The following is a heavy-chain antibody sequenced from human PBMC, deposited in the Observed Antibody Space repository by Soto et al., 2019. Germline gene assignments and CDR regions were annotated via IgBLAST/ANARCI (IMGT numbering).Heavy chain of an antibody. V-gene: IGHV1-24*01. D-gene: IGHD3-3*01. CDR1: GYTLTELS. J-gene: IGHJ6*03. CDR2: FDPEDGET. CDR3: AVGGFLDPPHYYMAV. Sequence: ASVKVSCKVSGYTLTELSMHWVRQAPGKGLEWMGGFDPEDGETIYAQKFQGRVTMTEDTSTDTAYMELSSLRSEDTAVYYCAVGGFLDPPHYYMAVWGKGTTVTVSS.